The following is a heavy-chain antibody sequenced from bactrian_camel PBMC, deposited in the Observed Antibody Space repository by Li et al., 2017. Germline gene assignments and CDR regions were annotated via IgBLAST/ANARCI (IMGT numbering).Heavy chain of an antibody. J-gene: IGHJ4*01. Sequence: HVQLVESGGASVQAGGSLRLSCQAYLGPSVLRTWCMGWFRRAPGKEREAVAGIYPGTGTTYYADSMKGRFTISKDYARNTLYLEMNSLKPEDTAVYYCAEDHSRPMMWILSRGCGGPDYEHWGQGTQVTV. D-gene: IGHD2*01. CDR2: IYPGTGTT. CDR1: GPSVLRTWC. V-gene: IGHV3S54*01. CDR3: AEDHSRPMMWILSRGCGGPDYEH.